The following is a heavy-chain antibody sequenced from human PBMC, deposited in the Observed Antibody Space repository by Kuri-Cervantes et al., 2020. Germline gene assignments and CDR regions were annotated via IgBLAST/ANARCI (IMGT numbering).Heavy chain of an antibody. CDR1: GFTFSSYA. D-gene: IGHD3-10*01. Sequence: GGSLRLSCAASGFTFSSYAMSWVRQAPGKGLEWVSAISGSGGSTYYAGSVKGRFTIYRDNSKNTLYLQMNSLRAEDTAVYYCAKDPQPRLLWFGEGVYYGMDVWDQGTTVTVSS. CDR3: AKDPQPRLLWFGEGVYYGMDV. CDR2: ISGSGGST. V-gene: IGHV3-23*01. J-gene: IGHJ6*02.